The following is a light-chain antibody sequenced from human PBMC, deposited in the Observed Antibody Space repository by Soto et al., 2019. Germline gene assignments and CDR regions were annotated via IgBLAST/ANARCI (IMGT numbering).Light chain of an antibody. Sequence: DIQMTQSPSSLSASVGDRVTITCRASQGISNYLSWYQQQPGKVPTLLIYAASTLQAGVPPRFSGNGSRTESTLISSRLQPEDVASYYCQKYNSAPPTFGGGTKVDI. J-gene: IGKJ4*01. CDR1: QGISNY. CDR2: AAS. CDR3: QKYNSAPPT. V-gene: IGKV1-27*01.